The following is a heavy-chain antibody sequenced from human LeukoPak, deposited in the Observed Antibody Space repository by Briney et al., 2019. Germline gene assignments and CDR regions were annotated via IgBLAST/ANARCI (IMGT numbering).Heavy chain of an antibody. J-gene: IGHJ6*03. CDR3: ASVYGAYYYYYMDV. D-gene: IGHD3-10*02. CDR1: GGSISSSSYY. V-gene: IGHV4-39*07. CDR2: IYYSGST. Sequence: SETLSLTCTVSGGSISSSSYYWGWIRQPPGKGLEWIGSIYYSGSTYYNPSLKSRVTISVDTSKNQFSLKLSSVTAADTAVYYCASVYGAYYYYYMDVWGKGTTVTVSS.